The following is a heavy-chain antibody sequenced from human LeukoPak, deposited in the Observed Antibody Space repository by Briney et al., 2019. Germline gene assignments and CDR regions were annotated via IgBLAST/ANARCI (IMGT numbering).Heavy chain of an antibody. CDR1: GYTFTNYA. Sequence: ASVKVSCKTSGYTFTNYAISWVRQAPGQGLEWMGWISAYNGNTNYAQYLQGRVTMTTDTSTSTAYMELRSLRSDDTAVYYCARDLSYYYDSSGPYGMDVWGQGTTVTVSS. J-gene: IGHJ6*02. V-gene: IGHV1-18*01. D-gene: IGHD3-22*01. CDR2: ISAYNGNT. CDR3: ARDLSYYYDSSGPYGMDV.